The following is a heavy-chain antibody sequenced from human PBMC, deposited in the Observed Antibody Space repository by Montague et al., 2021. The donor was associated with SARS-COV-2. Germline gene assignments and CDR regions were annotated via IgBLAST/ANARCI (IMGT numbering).Heavy chain of an antibody. Sequence: SETLSLTCAVSGGSFRTRRHLYGWFQQPPGLRPDSLGQISFSGRTYPSPPLQSLVLLSADTSKNQFSLNLRYVTAPDTAVYFCGLGRGFAVRNHYYYSYGLAVGSQGATITGS. CDR3: GLGRGFAVRNHYYYSYGLAV. J-gene: IGHJ6*02. D-gene: IGHD3-10*01. V-gene: IGHV4-39*07. CDR2: ISFSGRT. CDR1: GGSFRTRRHL.